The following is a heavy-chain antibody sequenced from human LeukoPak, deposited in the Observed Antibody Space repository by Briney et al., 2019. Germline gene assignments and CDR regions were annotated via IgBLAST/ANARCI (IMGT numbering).Heavy chain of an antibody. V-gene: IGHV3-9*01. CDR3: AREIAAAGTMVSAFDI. J-gene: IGHJ3*02. Sequence: PGGSLRLSCAASGFTFDDYAMHWVRQAPGKGLEWVSGISWNSGSIGYADSVKGRFTISRDNAKNSLYLQMNSLRAEDTAVYYCAREIAAAGTMVSAFDIWGQGTMVTVSS. D-gene: IGHD6-13*01. CDR2: ISWNSGSI. CDR1: GFTFDDYA.